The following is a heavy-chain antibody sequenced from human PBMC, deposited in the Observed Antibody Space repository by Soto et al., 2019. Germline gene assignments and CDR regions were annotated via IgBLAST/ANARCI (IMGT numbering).Heavy chain of an antibody. V-gene: IGHV1-18*01. CDR2: IIAYNFNT. J-gene: IGHJ3*02. D-gene: IGHD2-15*01. Sequence: ASVKVSCKASGYTFTSYGISWVRQAPVQVLGLIVWIIAYNFNTNYSQKLQGRFTITRDTSTSTCYIELRSLISDYTAVYYCAXAVGYCSGVSCYLRAFDIWGQGTMVTVSS. CDR3: AXAVGYCSGVSCYLRAFDI. CDR1: GYTFTSYG.